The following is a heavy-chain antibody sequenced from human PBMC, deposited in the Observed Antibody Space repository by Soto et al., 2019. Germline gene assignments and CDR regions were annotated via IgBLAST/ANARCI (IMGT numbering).Heavy chain of an antibody. J-gene: IGHJ6*03. CDR1: GDTFTGYY. Sequence: QVQLVQSGAEVKKPGASVTVSCRASGDTFTGYYMHWVRQAPGQGLEWMGWINPNSGVTKYAQKCQGWVTMTRDTSIRTVYMELSRLRSDDTAVYYCARESGGATATLDYYYFCMDVWGTGPTVTVSS. CDR2: INPNSGVT. D-gene: IGHD5-12*01. CDR3: ARESGGATATLDYYYFCMDV. V-gene: IGHV1-2*04.